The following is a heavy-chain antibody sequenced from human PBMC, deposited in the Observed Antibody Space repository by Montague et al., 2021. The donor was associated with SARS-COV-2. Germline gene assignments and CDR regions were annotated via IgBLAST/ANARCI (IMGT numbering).Heavy chain of an antibody. CDR3: AKEIIEVAADWYFDL. V-gene: IGHV3-33*06. D-gene: IGHD6-19*01. CDR2: IWYDGSNK. J-gene: IGHJ2*01. Sequence: SLRLSCAASGFTSSSYGMHWVRQAPSKGLEWVAVIWYDGSNKYYVDSVKGRFTISRDNSENTLYLQMNSLRAEDTAVYYCAKEIIEVAADWYFDLWGRGTLVTVSS. CDR1: GFTSSSYG.